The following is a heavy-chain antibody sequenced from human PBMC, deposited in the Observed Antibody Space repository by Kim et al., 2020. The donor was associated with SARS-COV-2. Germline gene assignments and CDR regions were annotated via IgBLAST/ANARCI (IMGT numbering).Heavy chain of an antibody. V-gene: IGHV5-51*01. J-gene: IGHJ5*02. CDR3: ARRVGAASGTKYNWFRP. CDR1: GYSFTTYW. Sequence: GESLKISCKGSGYSFTTYWIGWVRQMPGKGLEWMGIIHPGDSHTRYSPSFQGQVTISADKSTSTAYLRWSSLKASDTAMYYCARRVGAASGTKYNWFRPLGPGNPGQRLL. D-gene: IGHD6-13*01. CDR2: IHPGDSHT.